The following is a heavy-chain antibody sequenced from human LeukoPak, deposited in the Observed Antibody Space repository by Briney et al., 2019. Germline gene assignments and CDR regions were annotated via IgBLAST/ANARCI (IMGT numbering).Heavy chain of an antibody. CDR3: AKRGVVIRVILVGFHKEAYYFDS. V-gene: IGHV3-23*01. CDR2: ISDSGGRT. CDR1: GITLSNYG. Sequence: GGSLRLSCAVSGITLSNYGMSWVRQAPGKGLEWVAGISDSGGRTNYTDSVKGRFTISRDNPKNTLYLQMNSLRAEDAAVYFCAKRGVVIRVILVGFHKEAYYFDSWGQGALVTVSS. J-gene: IGHJ4*02. D-gene: IGHD3-22*01.